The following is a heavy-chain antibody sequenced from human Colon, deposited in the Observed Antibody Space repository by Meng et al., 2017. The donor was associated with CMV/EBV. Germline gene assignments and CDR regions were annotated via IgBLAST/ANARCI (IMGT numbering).Heavy chain of an antibody. CDR2: ISGSGGST. V-gene: IGHV3-23*01. CDR1: GFTFSSYA. J-gene: IGHJ6*02. Sequence: GESLMISCAASGFTFSSYAMSWVRQAPGKVLEWVSAISGSGGSTYYADSVEGGFTISRDNSKNTLYLQMNSLRAEDTAVYYCAKDGRYYDFWSGYYNGMDVWGQGTTVTVSS. CDR3: AKDGRYYDFWSGYYNGMDV. D-gene: IGHD3-3*01.